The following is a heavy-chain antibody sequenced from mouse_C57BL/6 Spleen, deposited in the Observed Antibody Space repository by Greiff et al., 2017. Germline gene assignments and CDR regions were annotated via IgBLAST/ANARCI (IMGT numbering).Heavy chain of an antibody. CDR1: GFTFSNYW. J-gene: IGHJ2*01. CDR3: ASFYRGYFDY. Sequence: EVQGVESGGGLVQPGGSLKLSCVASGFTFSNYWMNWVRQSPEKGLEWVAQIRLKSDNYATHYAESVKGRFTISRDDSKSSFYLQMNNLRAEDTGMYYCASFYRGYFDYWGQGTTLTVSS. CDR2: IRLKSDNYAT. V-gene: IGHV6-3*01.